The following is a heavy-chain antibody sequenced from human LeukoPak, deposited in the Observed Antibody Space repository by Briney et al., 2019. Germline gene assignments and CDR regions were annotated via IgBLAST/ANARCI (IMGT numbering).Heavy chain of an antibody. CDR2: IYYSGST. D-gene: IGHD3-10*01. Sequence: SETLSLTCTVSGGSISSYYWSWIRQPPGKGLEWIGYIYYSGSTNYKPSLKSRVTISVDTSKNQFSLKLSSVTAADTAVYYCARGGYYGSGDDFRFDPWGQGTLVTVSS. CDR3: ARGGYYGSGDDFRFDP. V-gene: IGHV4-59*01. CDR1: GGSISSYY. J-gene: IGHJ5*02.